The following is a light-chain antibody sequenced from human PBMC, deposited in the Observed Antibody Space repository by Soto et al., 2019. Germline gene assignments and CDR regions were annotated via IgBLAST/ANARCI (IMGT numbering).Light chain of an antibody. CDR3: QQSGNWPLT. CDR1: QSVSSN. J-gene: IGKJ4*01. V-gene: IGKV3-15*01. CDR2: GAS. Sequence: EIVMTQSPATLSVSPGERATLSCRASQSVSSNLAWYQQKPGQAPRLLIYGASTRASGIPARFSGSGSGTEFTLTISSLQSEHFAVYYCQQSGNWPLTFGGGTKVDIK.